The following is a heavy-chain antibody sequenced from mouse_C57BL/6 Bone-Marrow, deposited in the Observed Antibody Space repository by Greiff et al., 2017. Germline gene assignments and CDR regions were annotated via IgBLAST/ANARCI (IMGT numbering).Heavy chain of an antibody. Sequence: QVQLKESGTELVKPGASVKLSCKASGYTFTSYWMHWVKQRPGQGLEWLGNINPSNGGTNYNEKLKSKAPLTVDKSSSTAYMQLSSLTSEDSAVYYGARRGATAQAHVDYWGEGNTLTDSS. V-gene: IGHV1-53*01. CDR1: GYTFTSYW. CDR3: ARRGATAQAHVDY. D-gene: IGHD3-2*02. CDR2: INPSNGGT. J-gene: IGHJ2*01.